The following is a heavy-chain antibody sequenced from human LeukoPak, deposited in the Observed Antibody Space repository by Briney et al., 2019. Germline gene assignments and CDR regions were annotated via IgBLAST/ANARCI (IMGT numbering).Heavy chain of an antibody. J-gene: IGHJ5*02. V-gene: IGHV3-11*06. D-gene: IGHD5-12*01. CDR1: GFTFRDYY. Sequence: GGSLRLSWAASGFTFRDYYMSWIRQAPGKGLEWVSYISSSSSYTNYADSVKGRFTISRDNAKNSLYLQMNSLRAEDTAVYYCARVRGYDYSFWFDPWGRGTLVTVSS. CDR2: ISSSSSYT. CDR3: ARVRGYDYSFWFDP.